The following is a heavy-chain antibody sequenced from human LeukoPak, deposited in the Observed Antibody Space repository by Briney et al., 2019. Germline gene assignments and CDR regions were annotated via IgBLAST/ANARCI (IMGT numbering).Heavy chain of an antibody. CDR2: IYYSGST. J-gene: IGHJ4*02. CDR1: GGSVISGDYY. D-gene: IGHD3-22*01. Sequence: SETLSLTCTVSGGSVISGDYYWSWIRQHPGKGLEWIGYIYYSGSTYYNPSLKSRVTISVDTSKNQFSLNLSSVTAADTAVYYCARVGDYYDSSGLIDYWGQGTLVTVSS. CDR3: ARVGDYYDSSGLIDY. V-gene: IGHV4-31*03.